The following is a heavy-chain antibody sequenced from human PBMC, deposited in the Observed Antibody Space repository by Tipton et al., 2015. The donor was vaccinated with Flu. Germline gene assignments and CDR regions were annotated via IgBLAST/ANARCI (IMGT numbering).Heavy chain of an antibody. CDR3: ARMRARDCTLGVCYLWWFDL. CDR2: IFHSGNT. J-gene: IGHJ2*01. Sequence: TLSLTCSVSGSSIRSSNYYWGWIRQPPGKGLEWIGNIFHSGNTYHNPSLKSRVTISVDTSKNQFSLRLSSVTAADTAVYYCARMRARDCTLGVCYLWWFDLWGRGTLVTVSS. CDR1: GSSIRSSNYY. V-gene: IGHV4-39*07. D-gene: IGHD2-8*01.